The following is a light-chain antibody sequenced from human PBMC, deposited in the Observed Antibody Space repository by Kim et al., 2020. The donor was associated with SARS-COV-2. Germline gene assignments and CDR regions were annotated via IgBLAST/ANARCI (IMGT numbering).Light chain of an antibody. J-gene: IGLJ2*01. Sequence: GQRVTISCSGSTSNIGSNYVYWYQQLPGTAPKLLIYRNNQRPSGVPYRFSGSKSGTSASLAISGLRSEDEADYYCSAWDDSLSGLVFGGGTKVTVL. CDR3: SAWDDSLSGLV. V-gene: IGLV1-47*01. CDR2: RNN. CDR1: TSNIGSNY.